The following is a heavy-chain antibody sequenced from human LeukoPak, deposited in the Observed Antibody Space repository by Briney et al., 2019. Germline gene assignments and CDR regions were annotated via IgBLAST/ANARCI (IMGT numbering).Heavy chain of an antibody. V-gene: IGHV3-23*01. CDR1: GFTFSSYS. CDR3: ARGGISEAGGLEY. Sequence: GGSLRLSCAASGFTFSSYSMNWVRQAPGKGLDWISSISSSGGATYYVDSVKGRFTISRDNSKNTLYLQMNSLRGEDTAVYFCARGGISEAGGLEYWGQGTLATVSS. J-gene: IGHJ4*02. D-gene: IGHD6-13*01. CDR2: ISSSGGAT.